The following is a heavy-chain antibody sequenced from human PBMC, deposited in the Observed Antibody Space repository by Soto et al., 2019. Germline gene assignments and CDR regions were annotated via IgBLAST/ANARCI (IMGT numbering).Heavy chain of an antibody. V-gene: IGHV3-23*01. CDR3: AKGSASYYYYMDV. J-gene: IGHJ6*03. Sequence: GGSLRLSCAASGFTFSTYAMSWVRQAPGKGLEWVSAISGSGGSTYYADSVKGRFTISRDNSKNTLYLQMNSLRAEDTAVYYCAKGSASYYYYMDVWGKGTTVTVSS. CDR1: GFTFSTYA. CDR2: ISGSGGST. D-gene: IGHD6-25*01.